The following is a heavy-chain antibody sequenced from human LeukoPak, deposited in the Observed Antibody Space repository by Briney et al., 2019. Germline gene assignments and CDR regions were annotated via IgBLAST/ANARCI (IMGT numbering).Heavy chain of an antibody. Sequence: SETLSLTCAVYGGSFSGYYWTWTRQPPGKGLEWIGEINYRRSTNYNPSLKSRVTISVDTSKSQFSLKLSSVTAADTAVYYCARGGGSSGYYFDSWGQGALVTVSS. CDR2: INYRRST. CDR1: GGSFSGYY. CDR3: ARGGGSSGYYFDS. J-gene: IGHJ4*02. D-gene: IGHD3-22*01. V-gene: IGHV4-34*01.